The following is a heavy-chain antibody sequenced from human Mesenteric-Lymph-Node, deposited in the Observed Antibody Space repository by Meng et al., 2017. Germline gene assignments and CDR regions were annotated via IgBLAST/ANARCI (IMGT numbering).Heavy chain of an antibody. Sequence: GGSLRLSCAASGFTFSSYAMHWVRQAPGKGLEWVAVISDDGSNKYYADSVKGRFTISRDNSKNTLYLQMNSLRAEDTAVYYCARDPVSYWYFDLWGRGTLVTVSS. CDR1: GFTFSSYA. CDR2: ISDDGSNK. D-gene: IGHD1-14*01. J-gene: IGHJ2*01. CDR3: ARDPVSYWYFDL. V-gene: IGHV3-30*01.